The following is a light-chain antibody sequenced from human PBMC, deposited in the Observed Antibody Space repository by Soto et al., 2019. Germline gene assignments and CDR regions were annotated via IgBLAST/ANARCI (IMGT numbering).Light chain of an antibody. CDR1: RSLSSDY. CDR2: GAS. CDR3: QQYGSSPPIT. Sequence: IVLMQSPATLSLSLGERPARSCRASRSLSSDYLAWYQQKPGQAPRLLIYGASSRATGIPDRFSGSGSGTDFTLTISRLEPEDFAVYYCQQYGSSPPITFGQGTRLEIK. J-gene: IGKJ5*01. V-gene: IGKV3-20*01.